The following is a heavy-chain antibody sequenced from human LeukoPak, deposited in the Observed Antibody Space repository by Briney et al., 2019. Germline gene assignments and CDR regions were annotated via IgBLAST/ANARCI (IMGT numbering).Heavy chain of an antibody. CDR1: GSNFDSYG. V-gene: IGHV3-20*04. CDR3: ARGDSSGWYFDY. CDR2: INWNGGST. J-gene: IGHJ4*02. D-gene: IGHD6-19*01. Sequence: GGSLRLSCAASGSNFDSYGMSWVRQAPGKGLEWVSGINWNGGSTGDADSVKGRFTIFRDNAKNFLFLQMNSLRAEDTALYYCARGDSSGWYFDYWGQGVLVTVSS.